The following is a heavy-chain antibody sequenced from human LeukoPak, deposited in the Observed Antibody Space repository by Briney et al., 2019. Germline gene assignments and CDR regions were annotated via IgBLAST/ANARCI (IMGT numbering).Heavy chain of an antibody. CDR3: VKADRDYGGNSVFDY. CDR1: GFTFSSHW. V-gene: IGHV3-7*01. J-gene: IGHJ4*02. Sequence: GGSLRLSCAASGFTFSSHWMTWVRQAPGKGLEWVANIKEDGTRENYMDSVKGRFTISRDNAKNSLYLQMSGLRAEDTAVYYCVKADRDYGGNSVFDYWGQGTLVTVSS. CDR2: IKEDGTRE. D-gene: IGHD4-23*01.